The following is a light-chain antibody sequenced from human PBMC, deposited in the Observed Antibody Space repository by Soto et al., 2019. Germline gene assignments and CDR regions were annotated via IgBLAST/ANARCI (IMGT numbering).Light chain of an antibody. CDR1: QPISTC. J-gene: IGKJ4*01. CDR2: GAS. CDR3: QQANTSPPLT. Sequence: DIQMTQSPSSVSASVGDRVTITCRASQPISTCLAWYQQKPGKAPKLLIYGASTLQSGVPSRFSGGGSGTDFTLTINTLQPEDFATYYCQQANTSPPLTFGGGTKVEIK. V-gene: IGKV1-12*01.